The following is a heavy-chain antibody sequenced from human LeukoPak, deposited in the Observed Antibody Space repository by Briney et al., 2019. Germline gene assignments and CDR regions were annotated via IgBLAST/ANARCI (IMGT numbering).Heavy chain of an antibody. V-gene: IGHV3-7*01. CDR2: IKQDGSEK. J-gene: IGHJ4*02. Sequence: GGSLRLSCAASGFTFSSYWKSWVRQAPGKGLEWVANIKQDGSEKYYVDSVKGRFTISRDNAKNSLYLQMNSLRAEDTAVYYCARVPDDYGDYYFDYWGQGTLVTVSS. CDR1: GFTFSSYW. CDR3: ARVPDDYGDYYFDY. D-gene: IGHD4-17*01.